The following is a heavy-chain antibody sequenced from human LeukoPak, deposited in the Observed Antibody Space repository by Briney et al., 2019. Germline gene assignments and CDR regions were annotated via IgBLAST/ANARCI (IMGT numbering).Heavy chain of an antibody. J-gene: IGHJ4*02. Sequence: KSSETLSLTCAVYGGSFSGYYWSWIRQPPGKGLEWIGEINHSGSTNYNPSLKSRVTISVDTSKNQFSLKLSSVTAADTAVYYCARHLKRVSGAAAGTCDHWGQGTLVTVSS. CDR1: GGSFSGYY. CDR3: ARHLKRVSGAAAGTCDH. D-gene: IGHD6-13*01. V-gene: IGHV4-34*01. CDR2: INHSGST.